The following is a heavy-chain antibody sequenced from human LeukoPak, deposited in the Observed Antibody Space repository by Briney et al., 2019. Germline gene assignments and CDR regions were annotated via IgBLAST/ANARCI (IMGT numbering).Heavy chain of an antibody. J-gene: IGHJ3*02. CDR3: ARTRHYDILTGYQEAAGAFDI. CDR2: IDPSDSYT. Sequence: GESLRISCKGSGYSFTSYWISWVRQMPGKGLEWMGRIDPSDSYTNYSPSFQGHVTISADKSISIAYLQWSSLKASDTAMYYCARTRHYDILTGYQEAAGAFDIWGQGTMVTVSS. V-gene: IGHV5-10-1*01. D-gene: IGHD3-9*01. CDR1: GYSFTSYW.